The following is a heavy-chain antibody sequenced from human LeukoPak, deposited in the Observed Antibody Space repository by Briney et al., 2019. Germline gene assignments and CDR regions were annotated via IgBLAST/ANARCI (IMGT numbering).Heavy chain of an antibody. CDR2: INTSGGTI. CDR1: GFTFSSYE. J-gene: IGHJ4*02. V-gene: IGHV3-48*03. CDR3: ARGGGFVDY. D-gene: IGHD3-10*01. Sequence: GGALRLSCAASGFTFSSYEMSWVRQAPGKGLKCISYINTSGGTIYYADSVKSRFTMSRDNAKNSLYLQMNSLRAEDTAVYYCARGGGFVDYWGQGTLVTVPS.